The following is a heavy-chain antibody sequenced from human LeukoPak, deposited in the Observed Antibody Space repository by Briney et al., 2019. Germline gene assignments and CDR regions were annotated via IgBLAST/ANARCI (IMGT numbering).Heavy chain of an antibody. J-gene: IGHJ4*02. V-gene: IGHV1-2*02. CDR1: GYTFTGYY. Sequence: ASVKVSCKASGYTFTGYYMHWVRQAPGQGLEWMGWINPNGGGTNYAQKFQGRVTMTRDTSISTAYMELSRLRSDDTTVYYCARDVIYRADWRRYFDYWGQGTLVTVSS. CDR2: INPNGGGT. CDR3: ARDVIYRADWRRYFDY. D-gene: IGHD1-1*01.